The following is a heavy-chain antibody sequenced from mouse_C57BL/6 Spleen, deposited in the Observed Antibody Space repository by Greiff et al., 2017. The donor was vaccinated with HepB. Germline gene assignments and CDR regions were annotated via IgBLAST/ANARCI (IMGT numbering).Heavy chain of an antibody. D-gene: IGHD1-1*01. CDR3: VRSDYYGSSLAWFAY. V-gene: IGHV10-1*01. Sequence: EVQLVESGGGLVQPKGSLKLSCAASGFSFNTYAMNWVRQAPGKGLEWVARIRSKSNNYATYYADSVKDRFTISRDDSESMLYLQMNNLKTEDTAMYYCVRSDYYGSSLAWFAYWGQGTLVTVSA. CDR1: GFSFNTYA. CDR2: IRSKSNNYAT. J-gene: IGHJ3*01.